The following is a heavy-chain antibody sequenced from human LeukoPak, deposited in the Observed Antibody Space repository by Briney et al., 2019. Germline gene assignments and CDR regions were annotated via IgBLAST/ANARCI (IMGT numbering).Heavy chain of an antibody. CDR3: ARDGHSGYDLRAFDI. V-gene: IGHV3-23*01. D-gene: IGHD5-12*01. Sequence: GGSLRLSCAASGFTFSSYGMNWVRQAPEKGLEWVSAITGSGGSTFFADSVKGRFTISRDNAKNSLYLQMNSLRAEDTAVYYCARDGHSGYDLRAFDIWGQGTMVTVSS. J-gene: IGHJ3*02. CDR1: GFTFSSYG. CDR2: ITGSGGST.